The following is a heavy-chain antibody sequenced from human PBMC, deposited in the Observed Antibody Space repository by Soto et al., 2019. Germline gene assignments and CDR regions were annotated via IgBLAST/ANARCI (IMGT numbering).Heavy chain of an antibody. V-gene: IGHV3-21*01. D-gene: IGHD3-22*01. Sequence: PWGSLRLSCAASGFTFISYNMNLFRHSPGKGLEWVSSISSSSSYIYYADSVKGRFTISRDNAKNSLYLQMSSLRAEDTAVYYCARVHYYDSSAYYLWGQGTLVTVSS. J-gene: IGHJ4*02. CDR2: ISSSSSYI. CDR3: ARVHYYDSSAYYL. CDR1: GFTFISYN.